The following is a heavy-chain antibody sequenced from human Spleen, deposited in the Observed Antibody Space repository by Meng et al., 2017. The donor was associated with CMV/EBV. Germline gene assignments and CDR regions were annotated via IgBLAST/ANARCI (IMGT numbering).Heavy chain of an antibody. CDR1: GYTFTSYY. J-gene: IGHJ5*02. Sequence: SGYTFTSYYMHWVRQAPGQGLEWMGIINPSGGSTSYAQKFQGRVTMTRDTSTSTVYMELSSLRSEDTAVYYCARGGEDYYDSSGYYFSWGQGTLVTVSS. CDR2: INPSGGST. CDR3: ARGGEDYYDSSGYYFS. D-gene: IGHD3-22*01. V-gene: IGHV1-46*01.